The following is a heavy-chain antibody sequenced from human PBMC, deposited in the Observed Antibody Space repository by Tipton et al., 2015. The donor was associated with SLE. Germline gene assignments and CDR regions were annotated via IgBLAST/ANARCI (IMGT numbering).Heavy chain of an antibody. J-gene: IGHJ4*02. Sequence: SLRLSCAASGFTFDDFGMTWVRQAPGKGLEWVSGINWNGGTTGYVDSVKGRFTISRDNAKNSLYLQMNSLRAEDTAVYYCARDFTGPKDYWGQGTLVTVSS. CDR3: ARDFTGPKDY. D-gene: IGHD1-7*01. V-gene: IGHV3-20*04. CDR1: GFTFDDFG. CDR2: INWNGGTT.